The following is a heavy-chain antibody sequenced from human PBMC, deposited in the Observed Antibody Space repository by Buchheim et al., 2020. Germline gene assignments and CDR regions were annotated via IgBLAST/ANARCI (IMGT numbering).Heavy chain of an antibody. Sequence: QVQLVESGGGVVQPGRSLRLSCAASGFTFSSYGMHWVRQAPGKGLEWVAVIWYDGSNKYYADSVKGRFTISRDNSKNTLYLQMNSLRAEDTAVYYCARPYSSSSGDYYYYGMDVWGQGTT. CDR2: IWYDGSNK. CDR1: GFTFSSYG. CDR3: ARPYSSSSGDYYYYGMDV. D-gene: IGHD6-6*01. V-gene: IGHV3-33*01. J-gene: IGHJ6*02.